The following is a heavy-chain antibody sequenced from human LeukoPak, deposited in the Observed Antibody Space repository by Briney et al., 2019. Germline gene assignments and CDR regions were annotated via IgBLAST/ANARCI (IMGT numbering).Heavy chain of an antibody. D-gene: IGHD6-19*01. CDR2: IYTSGSA. V-gene: IGHV4-4*07. CDR3: ARAPYSSGWYSDMDV. Sequence: PSETLSLTCTVSGGSISSDYWSWIRQPAGKGLEWIGRIYTSGSANYNPSLKSRVTILVDKSKNQFSLKLSSVTAAETAVYFCARAPYSSGWYSDMDVWGKGTTVTVSS. J-gene: IGHJ6*03. CDR1: GGSISSDY.